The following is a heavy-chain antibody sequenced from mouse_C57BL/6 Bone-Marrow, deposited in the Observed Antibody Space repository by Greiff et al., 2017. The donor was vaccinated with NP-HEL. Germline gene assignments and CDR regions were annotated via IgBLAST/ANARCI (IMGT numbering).Heavy chain of an antibody. J-gene: IGHJ1*03. CDR1: GYTFTSYG. Sequence: QVQLQPSGAELARPGASVKLSCTASGYTFTSYGISWVKQRTGQGLEWIGELYPRSGNTYYNEKFKGKATLTADKSSSTAYMELRSLTSEDSAVYFFARGAYWYFDVWGTGTTVTVSS. V-gene: IGHV1-81*01. CDR2: LYPRSGNT. CDR3: ARGAYWYFDV.